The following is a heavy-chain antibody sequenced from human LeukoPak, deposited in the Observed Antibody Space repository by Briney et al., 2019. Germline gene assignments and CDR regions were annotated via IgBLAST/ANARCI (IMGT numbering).Heavy chain of an antibody. CDR3: AKDIAQGYTFGSIEQDY. CDR2: ISESGSGT. D-gene: IGHD5-18*01. V-gene: IGHV3-23*01. CDR1: GLTFSRYA. J-gene: IGHJ4*02. Sequence: GGSLGLSCAVSGLTFSRYAMSWVRQAPGKGLEWVSAISESGSGTYHADSVKGRFTISRDNSKDTLSLQMNSLRAEDTAVYYCAKDIAQGYTFGSIEQDYWGQGTLVTVSS.